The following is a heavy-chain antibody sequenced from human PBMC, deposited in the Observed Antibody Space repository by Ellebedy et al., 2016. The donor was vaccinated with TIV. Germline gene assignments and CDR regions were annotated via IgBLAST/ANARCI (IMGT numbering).Heavy chain of an antibody. Sequence: GESLKISCKGSGYSFTSYWIGWVRQIPGKGLEWMGVVYPGDSDTRYSPSFQGQVTISADKSISTAYLQWSSLKASDTAMYYCASQERYSSGWPLYWGQGTLVTVSS. CDR2: VYPGDSDT. CDR3: ASQERYSSGWPLY. CDR1: GYSFTSYW. V-gene: IGHV5-51*01. J-gene: IGHJ4*02. D-gene: IGHD6-19*01.